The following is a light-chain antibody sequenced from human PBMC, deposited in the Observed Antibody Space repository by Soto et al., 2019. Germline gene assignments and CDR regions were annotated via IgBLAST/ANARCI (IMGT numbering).Light chain of an antibody. CDR2: GAS. Sequence: EIVLTQSPGTLSVSPGERATLSCRASQSVGSKLAWYRQAPGQAPRLLIYGASTRATDTPARFSGSGAGTDFTLTISNVEPVDFAVYYWQQYGSSFATFGQGTQVE. CDR3: QQYGSSFAT. CDR1: QSVGSK. J-gene: IGKJ1*01. V-gene: IGKV3-20*01.